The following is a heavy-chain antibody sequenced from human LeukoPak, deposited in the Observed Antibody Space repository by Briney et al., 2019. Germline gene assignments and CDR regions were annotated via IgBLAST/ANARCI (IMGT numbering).Heavy chain of an antibody. J-gene: IGHJ6*02. CDR1: GGTFSSYT. V-gene: IGHV1-69*04. D-gene: IGHD4-23*01. CDR3: ARDPPAVVTPNYYYGMDV. CDR2: IIPILGIA. Sequence: GSSVKVSCKASGGTFSSYTISWVRQAPGQGLEWMGTIIPILGIANYAQKFQGRVTITADKSTSTAYMELSSLRSEDTAVYYCARDPPAVVTPNYYYGMDVWGQGTTVTVSS.